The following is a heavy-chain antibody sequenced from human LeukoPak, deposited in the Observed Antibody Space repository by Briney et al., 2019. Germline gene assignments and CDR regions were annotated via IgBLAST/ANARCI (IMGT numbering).Heavy chain of an antibody. CDR2: ISGGGGST. V-gene: IGHV3-23*01. CDR1: GFTFSNSA. J-gene: IGHJ4*02. CDR3: AKGPLRGVTKGPIDF. Sequence: GGSLTLSCAAFGFTFSNSAMSWVRQAPGNGPEWVSTISGGGGSTYYADSVMGRFTISRDNSKNTLYLQMNSLRAEDTAIYYCAKGPLRGVTKGPIDFWGQGTLVTVSS. D-gene: IGHD3-10*01.